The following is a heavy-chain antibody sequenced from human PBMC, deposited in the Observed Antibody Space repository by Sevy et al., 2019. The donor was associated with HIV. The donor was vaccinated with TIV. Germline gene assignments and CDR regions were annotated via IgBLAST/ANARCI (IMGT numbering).Heavy chain of an antibody. Sequence: GGSLRLSCAASGFTFSSFGMHWVRQAPGKGLEWVAVIWFDGSNTYYADSVKGRFTISRDIAKNTLHLQMNSLRAEDTAVYSCATDLGFSDSGDYGREFMPNFWGHGTLVTVSS. D-gene: IGHD4-17*01. CDR3: ATDLGFSDSGDYGREFMPNF. CDR1: GFTFSSFG. CDR2: IWFDGSNT. V-gene: IGHV3-33*01. J-gene: IGHJ4*01.